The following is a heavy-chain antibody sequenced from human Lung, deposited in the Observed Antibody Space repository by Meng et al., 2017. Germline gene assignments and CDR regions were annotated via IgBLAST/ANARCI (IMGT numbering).Heavy chain of an antibody. J-gene: IGHJ4*02. Sequence: QVQLVESGGGVVQPGRSLRLSCAASGFTFSSYGMHWVRQAPGKGLEWVAVISYDGSNKYYADSVKGRFTISRDNSKNTLYLQMNSLRAEDTAVYYCAKDLSKQQQLGELDCWGQGTLVTVSS. CDR2: ISYDGSNK. V-gene: IGHV3-30*18. CDR1: GFTFSSYG. CDR3: AKDLSKQQQLGELDC. D-gene: IGHD6-13*01.